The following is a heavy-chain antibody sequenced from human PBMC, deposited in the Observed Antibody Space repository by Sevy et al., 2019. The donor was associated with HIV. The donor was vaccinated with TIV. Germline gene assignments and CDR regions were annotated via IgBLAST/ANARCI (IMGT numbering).Heavy chain of an antibody. J-gene: IGHJ6*02. D-gene: IGHD5-18*01. CDR3: ARGYSYGYGMDV. Sequence: GGSLRLSCEASGFTFSSYWMHWVRQSPGKGLVWVSRISSDGSPTNYADSVKGRFTISRDNAKNTLYLQMNSLRDEDTALYYWARGYSYGYGMDVWGQGTTVTVSS. CDR1: GFTFSSYW. V-gene: IGHV3-74*01. CDR2: ISSDGSPT.